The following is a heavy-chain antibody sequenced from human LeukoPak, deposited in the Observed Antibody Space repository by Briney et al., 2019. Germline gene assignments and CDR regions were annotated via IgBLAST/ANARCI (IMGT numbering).Heavy chain of an antibody. J-gene: IGHJ4*02. Sequence: PGGSLRLSCAASGFTFSSYSMNWVRQAPGKGLEWVSYISSSSSTIYYADSVKGRFTISRDNAKNSLYLQMNSLRAEDTAVYYCARGRDFWSGLSWCDFDYWGQGTLVTVSS. CDR3: ARGRDFWSGLSWCDFDY. V-gene: IGHV3-48*01. CDR2: ISSSSSTI. D-gene: IGHD3-3*01. CDR1: GFTFSSYS.